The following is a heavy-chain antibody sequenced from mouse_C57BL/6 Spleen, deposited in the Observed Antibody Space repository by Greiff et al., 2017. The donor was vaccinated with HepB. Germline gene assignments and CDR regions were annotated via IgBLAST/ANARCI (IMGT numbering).Heavy chain of an antibody. J-gene: IGHJ2*01. CDR1: GYTFTSYW. Sequence: QVQLQQSGAELVKPGASVKISCKASGYTFTSYWITWVKQRPGQGLEWIGDIYPGSGSTNYNEKFKSKATLTVDTSSSTAYMQLSSLTSEDSAVYYCARTTYGDFDYWGQGTTLTVSS. CDR3: ARTTYGDFDY. CDR2: IYPGSGST. V-gene: IGHV1-55*01. D-gene: IGHD5-5*01.